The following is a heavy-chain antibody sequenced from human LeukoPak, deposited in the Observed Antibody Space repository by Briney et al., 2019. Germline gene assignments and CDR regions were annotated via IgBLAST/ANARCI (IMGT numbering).Heavy chain of an antibody. CDR2: ISGSGGST. D-gene: IGHD2-15*01. J-gene: IGHJ4*02. V-gene: IGHV3-23*01. Sequence: GGSLRLSCAAPGFTFSSYAMSWVRPAPGKGLEWGSAISGSGGSTYYADSVKGRFTISRDNSKNTLYLQMNSLRAEDTAVYYCAKRYCSGGSCYMGFDYWGQGTLVTVSS. CDR1: GFTFSSYA. CDR3: AKRYCSGGSCYMGFDY.